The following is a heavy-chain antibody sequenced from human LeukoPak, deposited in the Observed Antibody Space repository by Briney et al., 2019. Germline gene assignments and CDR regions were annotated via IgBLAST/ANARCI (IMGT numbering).Heavy chain of an antibody. CDR3: ARFISGGGYVDY. D-gene: IGHD2-15*01. Sequence: PSETLSLTCTVSGGSISSYYWSWIRQPPGKGLEWIGYIYYSGSTNYNPSLKSRVTISVDTSKNQFSLKLSSVTAADTAVYYCARFISGGGYVDYWGQGTLVTVSS. V-gene: IGHV4-59*01. CDR2: IYYSGST. CDR1: GGSISSYY. J-gene: IGHJ4*02.